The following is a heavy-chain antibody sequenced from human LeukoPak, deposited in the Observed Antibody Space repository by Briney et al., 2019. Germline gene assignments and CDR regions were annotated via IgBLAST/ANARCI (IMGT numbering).Heavy chain of an antibody. J-gene: IGHJ6*03. CDR1: GFTFSSYE. V-gene: IGHV3-48*03. Sequence: PGGSLRLSCAASGFTFSSYEMNWVRQAPGKGLEWVSYITSSGSTMYYADSVKGRFTISRDNAKNSLYLQMNSLRAEDTAVYYCARVRITGTTPYYSSYMDVWGKGTTVTVSS. CDR2: ITSSGSTM. CDR3: ARVRITGTTPYYSSYMDV. D-gene: IGHD1-7*01.